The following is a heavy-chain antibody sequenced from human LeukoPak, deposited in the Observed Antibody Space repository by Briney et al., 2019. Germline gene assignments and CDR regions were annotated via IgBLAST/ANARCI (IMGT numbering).Heavy chain of an antibody. V-gene: IGHV1-69*13. CDR2: IIPIFGTA. Sequence: ASVKVSCKASGGTFSSYAISWVRQAPGQGLEWMGGIIPIFGTANYAQKFQGRVTITADESTSTAYMELSSLRSEDTAVYYCERRGFGDYYDSSGDLSYGGQGSLFTVSS. J-gene: IGHJ4*02. D-gene: IGHD3-22*01. CDR1: GGTFSSYA. CDR3: ERRGFGDYYDSSGDLSY.